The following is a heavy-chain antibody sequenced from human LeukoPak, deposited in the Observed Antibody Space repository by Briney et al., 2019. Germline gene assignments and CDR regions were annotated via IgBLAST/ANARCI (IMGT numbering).Heavy chain of an antibody. D-gene: IGHD3-10*01. CDR3: ARALGGSGSYRFDP. V-gene: IGHV3-11*06. Sequence: PGGSLRLSCAASGFTFSDYYMSWIRQVPGKGLEWVSFISSSSSYTNYADSVKGRFTISRDNTKNSLYLQMNNLRAEDTAVYYCARALGGSGSYRFDPWGQGTLVTVSS. CDR1: GFTFSDYY. CDR2: ISSSSSYT. J-gene: IGHJ5*02.